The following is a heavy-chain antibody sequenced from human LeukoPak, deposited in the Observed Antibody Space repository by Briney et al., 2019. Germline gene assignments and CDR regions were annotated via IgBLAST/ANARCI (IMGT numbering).Heavy chain of an antibody. J-gene: IGHJ4*02. CDR2: ISYDGSNK. D-gene: IGHD6-19*01. CDR1: GFTFSSYA. Sequence: GGSLRLSCAASGFTFSSYAMHWVRQAPGKGLEWVAVISYDGSNKYYADSVKGRFTISRDNSKNTLYLQMNSLRAEDTAVYYRAKASTFIAVAGPLGYWGQGTLVTVSS. V-gene: IGHV3-30*04. CDR3: AKASTFIAVAGPLGY.